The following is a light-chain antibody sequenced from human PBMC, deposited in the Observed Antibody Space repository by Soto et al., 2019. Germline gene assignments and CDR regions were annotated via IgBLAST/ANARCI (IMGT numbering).Light chain of an antibody. V-gene: IGKV1-9*01. Sequence: DIQLTQSPSFLSASVGDRVTSTCRASQGISTYLAWYQQKPGKAPELLIYVASTLQSGVPSRFSGSGSGTEFTLTISSLQPEDFATYYCQQLNTYPLSFGGGTRVEIK. CDR1: QGISTY. CDR2: VAS. CDR3: QQLNTYPLS. J-gene: IGKJ4*01.